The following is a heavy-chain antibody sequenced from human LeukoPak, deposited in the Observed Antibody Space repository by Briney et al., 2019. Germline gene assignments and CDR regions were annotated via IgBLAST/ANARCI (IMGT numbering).Heavy chain of an antibody. CDR2: IYYSGST. J-gene: IGHJ3*02. D-gene: IGHD1-26*01. CDR1: GGSISSYY. V-gene: IGHV4-59*12. Sequence: SETLSLTCTVSGGSISSYYWSWIRQPPGKGLKWIGYIYYSGSTNYNPSLKSRVTISVDTSKNQFSLKLSSVTAADTAVYYCARDMRVGAIRYAFDIWGQGTMVTVSS. CDR3: ARDMRVGAIRYAFDI.